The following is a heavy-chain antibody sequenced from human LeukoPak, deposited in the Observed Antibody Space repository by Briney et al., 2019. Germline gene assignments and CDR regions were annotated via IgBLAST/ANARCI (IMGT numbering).Heavy chain of an antibody. CDR2: ISSSGSTI. D-gene: IGHD5-12*01. J-gene: IGHJ3*02. CDR3: ARLGYSGYDMGAGAFDI. CDR1: GFTFSSYE. V-gene: IGHV3-48*03. Sequence: PPGGSLRLSCAASGFTFSSYEMNWVRQAPGKGLEWVSYISSSGSTIYYADSVKGRFTISRDNAKNSLYLQMNSLRAEDTAVYYCARLGYSGYDMGAGAFDIWGQGTMVTVSS.